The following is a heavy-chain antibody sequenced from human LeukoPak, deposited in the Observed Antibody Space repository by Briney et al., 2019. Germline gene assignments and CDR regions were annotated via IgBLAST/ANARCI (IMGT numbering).Heavy chain of an antibody. V-gene: IGHV4-30-4*07. Sequence: PSQTLSLTCAVSGGSISSGGYPWSWIRQPPGKGLEWIGYIYYSGSTYYNPSLKRRVTISIDTTKSQFSLKLRSVTAADTAVYYCARRRGTSGSYYYYYMDVWGKGTTVTISS. J-gene: IGHJ6*03. D-gene: IGHD3-10*01. CDR1: GGSISSGGYP. CDR2: IYYSGST. CDR3: ARRRGTSGSYYYYYMDV.